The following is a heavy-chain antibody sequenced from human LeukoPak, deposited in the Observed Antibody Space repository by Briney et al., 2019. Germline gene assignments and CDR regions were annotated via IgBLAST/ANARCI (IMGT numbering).Heavy chain of an antibody. V-gene: IGHV3-74*01. D-gene: IGHD6-19*01. CDR1: GFTFSW. Sequence: GGSLRLSCAASGFTFSWMHWVRQAPGEGLVLVSGINYDGSSTTYGDSVKGRFTISRDNDKKTLYLQMNSLRDEDTAVYYCARLKADSGGDYWGQGTLVTVAS. J-gene: IGHJ4*02. CDR2: INYDGSST. CDR3: ARLKADSGGDY.